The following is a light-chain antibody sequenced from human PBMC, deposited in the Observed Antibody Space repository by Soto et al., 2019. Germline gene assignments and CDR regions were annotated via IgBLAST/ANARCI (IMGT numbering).Light chain of an antibody. CDR3: QQRSNWPIT. CDR2: DAS. V-gene: IGKV1-5*01. Sequence: PSTLSASVGDRVTITCRASQSISSWLAWYQQKPGKAPKLLIYDASSLESGVPSRFSGSGSGTDFTLTISSLEPEDVAVYYCQQRSNWPITFGQGTRLEIK. J-gene: IGKJ5*01. CDR1: QSISSW.